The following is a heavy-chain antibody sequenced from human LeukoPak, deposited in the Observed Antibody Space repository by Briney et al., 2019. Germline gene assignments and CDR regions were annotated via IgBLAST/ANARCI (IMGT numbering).Heavy chain of an antibody. J-gene: IGHJ4*02. Sequence: SETLSLTCTVSGGSISSYYWSWIRQPPGKGLEWIGYIYYSGSTNYNPSLKSRVTISVDTSKNQFSLKLSSVTAADTAVYYCARQAPSDYYDSSGSFDYWGQGTLVTVSS. V-gene: IGHV4-59*08. CDR3: ARQAPSDYYDSSGSFDY. D-gene: IGHD3-22*01. CDR2: IYYSGST. CDR1: GGSISSYY.